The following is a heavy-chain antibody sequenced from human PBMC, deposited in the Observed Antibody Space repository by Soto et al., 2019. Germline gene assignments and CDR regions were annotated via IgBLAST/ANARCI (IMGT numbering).Heavy chain of an antibody. Sequence: QVLLVESGGGVVQPGRSLRISCAVSGFTFTRFCMHWVRQAPGKGLEWVAVISDDGSSKHYADSLKGRFTISRDNSNNTLYLQMDSLGPEDTAVYYCAKDRWGDFGDLNPRGYWVQGTLFTVSS. V-gene: IGHV3-30*18. J-gene: IGHJ4*02. D-gene: IGHD4-17*01. CDR3: AKDRWGDFGDLNPRGY. CDR2: ISDDGSSK. CDR1: GFTFTRFC.